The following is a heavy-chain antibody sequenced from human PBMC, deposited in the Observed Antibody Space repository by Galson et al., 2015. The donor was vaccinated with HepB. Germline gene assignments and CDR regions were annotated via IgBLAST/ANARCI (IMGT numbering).Heavy chain of an antibody. CDR2: INIDGSFT. D-gene: IGHD3-22*01. V-gene: IGHV3-74*03. Sequence: SLRLSCAVSGFTFTDYWMHWVRHGPGMGLVWVSRINIDGSFTTYADSVKGRFTIARDNAKKTLSLQMNSLRAEDTGIYYCVREMVVTGERYFDYWGQGTPVTVSS. CDR3: VREMVVTGERYFDY. CDR1: GFTFTDYW. J-gene: IGHJ4*02.